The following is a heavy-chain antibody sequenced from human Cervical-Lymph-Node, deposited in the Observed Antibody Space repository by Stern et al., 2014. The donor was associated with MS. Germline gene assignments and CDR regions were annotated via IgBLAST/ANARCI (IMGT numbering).Heavy chain of an antibody. J-gene: IGHJ5*02. V-gene: IGHV1-3*01. Sequence: VQLVQSGAEVKKPGASVKVSCKASGYTFTSYAMHWVRQAPGQRLEWMGWINAGNGNTKYSQKFQGRVTITRDTSASTAYMELSSLRSEDTAVYYCARSGISTAWFDPWGQGTLVTVSS. D-gene: IGHD1-14*01. CDR2: INAGNGNT. CDR3: ARSGISTAWFDP. CDR1: GYTFTSYA.